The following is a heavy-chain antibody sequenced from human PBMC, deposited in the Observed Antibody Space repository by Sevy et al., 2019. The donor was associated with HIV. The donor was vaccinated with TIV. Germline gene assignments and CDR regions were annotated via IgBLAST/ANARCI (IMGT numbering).Heavy chain of an antibody. D-gene: IGHD1-26*01. Sequence: GGSLRLSCAASGFTFSSYGMHWVRQAPGKGLEWVAVISHDGSNKYYADSVKGRFTISRDNSKNTLYLQMNSLRAEDTAVYYCATSLVSGSYYYGMDVWGQGTTVTVSS. CDR2: ISHDGSNK. V-gene: IGHV3-30*03. CDR1: GFTFSSYG. J-gene: IGHJ6*02. CDR3: ATSLVSGSYYYGMDV.